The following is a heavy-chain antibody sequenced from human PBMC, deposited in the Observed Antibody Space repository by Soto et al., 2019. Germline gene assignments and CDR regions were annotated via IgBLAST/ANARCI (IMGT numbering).Heavy chain of an antibody. D-gene: IGHD1-26*01. V-gene: IGHV1-2*04. J-gene: IGHJ6*02. CDR3: ARSVGYYYYGMDV. CDR1: GYTFTGYY. CDR2: INPNSGGT. Sequence: ASVKVCCKASGYTFTGYYIHWVRQAPGQGLEWMGWINPNSGGTNYAQKFQGWVTMTRDTSISTAYMELSRLRSDDTAVYYCARSVGYYYYGMDVWGQGTTVTVSS.